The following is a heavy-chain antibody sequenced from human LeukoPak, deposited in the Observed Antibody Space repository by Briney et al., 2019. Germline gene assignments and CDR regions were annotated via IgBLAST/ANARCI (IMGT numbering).Heavy chain of an antibody. D-gene: IGHD3-3*01. J-gene: IGHJ6*03. CDR1: GFTFSSYE. CDR2: ISSSGSTI. V-gene: IGHV3-48*03. Sequence: GGSLRLSCAASGFTFSSYEMNWVRQAPGKGLEWVSYISSSGSTIYYADSVKGRFTISRDNAKNSLYLQMNSLRAEDTAVYYCARSGLSGVYYYYYYMDVWGKGTTVTISS. CDR3: ARSGLSGVYYYYYYMDV.